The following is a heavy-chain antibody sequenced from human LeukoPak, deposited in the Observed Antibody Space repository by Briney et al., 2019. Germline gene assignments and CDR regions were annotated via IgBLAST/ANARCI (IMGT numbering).Heavy chain of an antibody. J-gene: IGHJ4*02. V-gene: IGHV1-2*02. CDR3: ATKQWLVPEADY. D-gene: IGHD6-19*01. Sequence: VASVKVSCKASGYTFTGYYMHWVRQAPGQGLEWMGWINPNSGGTNYAQKFQGRVTMTRDTSIGTAYMELSRRRSDDTAVYYCATKQWLVPEADYWGQGTLVTVSS. CDR1: GYTFTGYY. CDR2: INPNSGGT.